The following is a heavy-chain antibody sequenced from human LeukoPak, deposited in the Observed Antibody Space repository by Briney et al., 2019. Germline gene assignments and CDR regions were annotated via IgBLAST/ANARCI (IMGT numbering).Heavy chain of an antibody. J-gene: IGHJ4*02. V-gene: IGHV3-23*01. CDR2: ISGSGGST. Sequence: GGSLRLSCAASGFTFSSYAMSWVRQAPGKGLGWVSAISGSGGSTYYADSVKGRFTISRDNSKNTLYLQMNSLRAEDTAVYYCAKSYYYGSGSYYNGAPFDYWGQGTLVTVSS. CDR3: AKSYYYGSGSYYNGAPFDY. CDR1: GFTFSSYA. D-gene: IGHD3-10*01.